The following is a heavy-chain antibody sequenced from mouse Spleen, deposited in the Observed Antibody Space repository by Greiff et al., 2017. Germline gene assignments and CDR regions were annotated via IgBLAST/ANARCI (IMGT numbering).Heavy chain of an antibody. J-gene: IGHJ3*01. CDR2: IRSKSSNYAT. CDR3: VTGSNYIAWFAY. Sequence: EVQLVESGGGLVQPKGSLKLSCAASGFTFNTYAMHWVRQAPGKGLEWVARIRSKSSNYATYYADSVKDRFTISRDDSQSMLYLQMNNLKTEDTAMYYCVTGSNYIAWFAYWGQGTLVTVSA. D-gene: IGHD1-1*01. CDR1: GFTFNTYA. V-gene: IGHV10-3*01.